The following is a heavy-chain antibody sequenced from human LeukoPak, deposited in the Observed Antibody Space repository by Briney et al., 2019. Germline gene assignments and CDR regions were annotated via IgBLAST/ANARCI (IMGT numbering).Heavy chain of an antibody. Sequence: ASVTVSCKASGYTFTSYYMHWVRQAPGQGLEWLGIINPSGGSTSYAQKFQGRVTMTRDTSTSTVYMELSSLRSEDTAVYYCARGQGPRDAFDIWGQGTMVTVSS. CDR3: ARGQGPRDAFDI. CDR1: GYTFTSYY. CDR2: INPSGGST. J-gene: IGHJ3*02. V-gene: IGHV1-46*01.